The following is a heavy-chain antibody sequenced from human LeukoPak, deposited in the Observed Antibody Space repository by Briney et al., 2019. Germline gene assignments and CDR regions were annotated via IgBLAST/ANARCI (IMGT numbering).Heavy chain of an antibody. CDR2: IIPIFGTA. Sequence: SVKVSCKASGGTFRSYAISWVRQAPGQGLEWMGGIIPIFGTANYAQKFQGRVTITADESTSTAYMELSSLRSEDTAVYYCARDFGCSSTSCYTLSAFDIWGQGTMVTVSS. V-gene: IGHV1-69*13. CDR1: GGTFRSYA. CDR3: ARDFGCSSTSCYTLSAFDI. D-gene: IGHD2-2*02. J-gene: IGHJ3*02.